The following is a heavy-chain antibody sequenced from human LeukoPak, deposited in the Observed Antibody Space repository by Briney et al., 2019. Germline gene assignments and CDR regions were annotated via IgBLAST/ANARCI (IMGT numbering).Heavy chain of an antibody. V-gene: IGHV3-53*01. J-gene: IGHJ3*02. Sequence: SGGSLRLSCAASGFTVSGDYMTWVRQAPGKGLEWVSLIYSDGGTYYADSVKGRFTISRDNSKNTLYLQMNSLRAEDTAVYYCTRGKFDDAFDIWGQGTMVTVSS. CDR1: GFTVSGDY. CDR2: IYSDGGT. D-gene: IGHD3-16*01. CDR3: TRGKFDDAFDI.